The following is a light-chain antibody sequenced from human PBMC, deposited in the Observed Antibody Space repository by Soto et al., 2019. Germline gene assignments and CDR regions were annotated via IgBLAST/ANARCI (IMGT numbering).Light chain of an antibody. CDR1: QSVSSSS. Sequence: EIVLTQSPGTLSLSPGERATLSCRASQSVSSSSLAWYQQKRGQAPRLLIYGASSRATGIPDRFSGSGSGTDFTLTISSLQSEDFAVYYCQQYNNWPLTFGGGTKVDIK. V-gene: IGKV3-20*01. CDR2: GAS. J-gene: IGKJ4*01. CDR3: QQYNNWPLT.